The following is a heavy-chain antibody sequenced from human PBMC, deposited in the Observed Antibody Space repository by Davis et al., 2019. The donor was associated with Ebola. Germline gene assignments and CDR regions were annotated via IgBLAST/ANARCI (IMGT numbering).Heavy chain of an antibody. J-gene: IGHJ5*02. CDR1: AFSFSGYY. Sequence: SETLSLTCAVYAFSFSGYYWSWIRQPPGKGLEWIGEINHSGSTNYNPSLKSRVTISVDTSKNQFSLKLSSVTAADTAVYYCASYDYIWGSYHPWGQGTLVTVSS. CDR2: INHSGST. CDR3: ASYDYIWGSYHP. D-gene: IGHD3-16*02. V-gene: IGHV4-34*01.